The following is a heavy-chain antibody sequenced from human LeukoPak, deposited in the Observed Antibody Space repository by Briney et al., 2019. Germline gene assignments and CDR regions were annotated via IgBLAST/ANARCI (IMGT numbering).Heavy chain of an antibody. Sequence: SVKVSCKASGGTFSSYAISWLRQAPGQGLEWMGGIIPIFGTANYAQKFQGRVTIPADESTNTAYMELSSLRSEDTAVYYCARNDILTGYKYYFDYWGQGTLVTVSS. J-gene: IGHJ4*02. D-gene: IGHD3-9*01. V-gene: IGHV1-69*01. CDR2: IIPIFGTA. CDR3: ARNDILTGYKYYFDY. CDR1: GGTFSSYA.